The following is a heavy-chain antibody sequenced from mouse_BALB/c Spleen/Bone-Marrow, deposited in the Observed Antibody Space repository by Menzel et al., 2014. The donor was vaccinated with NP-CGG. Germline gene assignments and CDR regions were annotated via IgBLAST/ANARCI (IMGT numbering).Heavy chain of an antibody. Sequence: QLQESGAELVKPGASVKLSCTASGFNIKDTYMHWVKQRPEQGLESIGRIDPANGNTKYDPKFQGKATITADTSSNTAYLQLSSLTSEDTAVYYCARLDSVAYWGQGTLVTVSA. V-gene: IGHV14-3*02. CDR2: IDPANGNT. D-gene: IGHD3-1*01. J-gene: IGHJ3*01. CDR1: GFNIKDTY. CDR3: ARLDSVAY.